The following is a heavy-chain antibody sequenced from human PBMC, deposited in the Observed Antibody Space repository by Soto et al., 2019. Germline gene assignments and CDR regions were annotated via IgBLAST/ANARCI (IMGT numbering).Heavy chain of an antibody. Sequence: EVQLVESGGGLVQPGRSLRLSCAASGFTFDDYAMHWVRQAPGKGLEWVSGISWNSGSIGYADSVKGRFTISRDNAKNSLYLQMNSLRAEDTALYYCAKDIGWNYVEPWSDPWGQGTLVTGSS. D-gene: IGHD1-7*01. CDR2: ISWNSGSI. V-gene: IGHV3-9*01. CDR1: GFTFDDYA. J-gene: IGHJ5*02. CDR3: AKDIGWNYVEPWSDP.